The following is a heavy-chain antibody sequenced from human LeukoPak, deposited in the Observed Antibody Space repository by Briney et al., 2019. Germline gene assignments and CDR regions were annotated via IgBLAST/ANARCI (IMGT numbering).Heavy chain of an antibody. D-gene: IGHD3-9*01. V-gene: IGHV4-61*02. J-gene: IGHJ6*03. Sequence: SETLSLTCTVSGGSISSGSYYWSWIRQPAGKGLEWIGRIYTSGSTNYNPSLKSRVTISVDTSKNQFSLKLSSVTAADTAVYYCARGPYDILTGCSQGYMDVWGKGTTVTVSS. CDR2: IYTSGST. CDR1: GGSISSGSYY. CDR3: ARGPYDILTGCSQGYMDV.